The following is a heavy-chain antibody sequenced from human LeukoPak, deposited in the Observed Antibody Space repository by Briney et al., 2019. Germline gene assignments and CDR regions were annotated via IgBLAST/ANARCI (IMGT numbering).Heavy chain of an antibody. J-gene: IGHJ3*02. CDR2: IYTSGST. D-gene: IGHD3-10*01. Sequence: PSQTLSLTCTVSGGSISSGSYYWSWIRQPAGKGLEWIGRIYTSGSTNYNPSLKSRVTISVDTSKNQFSLKLSSVTAADTAVYYCARDILHGAWFPAFDIWGRGTMVTVSS. CDR3: ARDILHGAWFPAFDI. CDR1: GGSISSGSYY. V-gene: IGHV4-61*02.